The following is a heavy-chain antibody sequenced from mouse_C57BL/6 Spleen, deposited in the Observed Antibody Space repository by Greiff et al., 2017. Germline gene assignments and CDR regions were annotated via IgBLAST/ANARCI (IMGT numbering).Heavy chain of an antibody. CDR3: ARDLYYDSDY. V-gene: IGHV3-6*01. CDR1: GYSITSGYY. Sequence: ESGPGLVKPSQSLSLTCSVTGYSITSGYYWNWIRQFPGNKLEWMGYISYDGSNNYNPSLKNRISITRDTSKNQFFLKLNSVTTEDTATYYCARDLYYDSDYWGQGTTLTVSS. D-gene: IGHD2-4*01. CDR2: ISYDGSN. J-gene: IGHJ2*01.